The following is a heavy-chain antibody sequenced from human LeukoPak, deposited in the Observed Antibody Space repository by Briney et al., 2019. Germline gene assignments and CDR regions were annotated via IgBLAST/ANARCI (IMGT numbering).Heavy chain of an antibody. Sequence: SETLPLTCTVSGGSISSYYWSWIRQPPGKGLEWIGYIYYSGSTNYNPSLKSRVTISVDTSKNQFSLKLSSVTAADTAVYYCARVVVPAVNYYYYYMDVWGKGTTVTVSS. D-gene: IGHD2-2*01. CDR1: GGSISSYY. V-gene: IGHV4-59*01. CDR3: ARVVVPAVNYYYYYMDV. J-gene: IGHJ6*03. CDR2: IYYSGST.